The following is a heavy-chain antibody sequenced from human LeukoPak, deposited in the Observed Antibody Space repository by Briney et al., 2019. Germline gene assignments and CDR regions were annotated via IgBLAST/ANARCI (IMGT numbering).Heavy chain of an antibody. D-gene: IGHD3-22*01. CDR1: GGSFSAYY. CDR3: ARGGYDRDWFDP. Sequence: SETLSLTCAVYGGSFSAYYWSWIRQPPGKGLEWIGEINHSGSTNYNPSLKSRVTISVDTSKNQFSLKLSSVTAADTAVCYCARGGYDRDWFDPWGQGTLVTVSS. J-gene: IGHJ5*02. CDR2: INHSGST. V-gene: IGHV4-34*01.